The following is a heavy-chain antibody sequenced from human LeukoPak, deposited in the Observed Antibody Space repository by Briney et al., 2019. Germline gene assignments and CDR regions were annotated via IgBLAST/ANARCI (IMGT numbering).Heavy chain of an antibody. CDR3: ARVGGDYYDSSGYYNDY. D-gene: IGHD3-22*01. Sequence: SETLSLTCTVSGVSISSSSYYWGWIRQPPGKGLEWIGSIYYSGSTYYNPSLKSRVTISVDTSKNQFSLKLSSVTAADTAVYYCARVGGDYYDSSGYYNDYWGQGTLVTVSS. J-gene: IGHJ4*02. CDR1: GVSISSSSYY. V-gene: IGHV4-39*07. CDR2: IYYSGST.